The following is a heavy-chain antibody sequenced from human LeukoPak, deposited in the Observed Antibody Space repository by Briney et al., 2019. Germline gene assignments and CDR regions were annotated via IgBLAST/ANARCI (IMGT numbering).Heavy chain of an antibody. CDR2: ISGGGGST. CDR1: GFTFTNYA. V-gene: IGHV3-23*01. CDR3: ANGPMATIDY. J-gene: IGHJ4*02. D-gene: IGHD5-24*01. Sequence: GGSLRLSYAASGFTFTNYAMSWVRQAPGKGLEWVSGISGGGGSTYYADSVKGRFTISKDNSKNTLYLQMNSLRAENTAVYYCANGPMATIDYWGQGTLVTVSS.